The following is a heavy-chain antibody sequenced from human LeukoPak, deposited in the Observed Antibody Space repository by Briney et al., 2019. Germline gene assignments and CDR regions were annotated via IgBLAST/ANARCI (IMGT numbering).Heavy chain of an antibody. V-gene: IGHV3-7*01. CDR3: VRDRGWYHFDL. J-gene: IGHJ4*02. Sequence: GGSLRLSCTTSGFNFRAYWMGWVRQAPGKGLEWVAHIKEDATESRSADSVKGRFSISRDNTKNSLFLQLNSLRTEDTAVYYCVRDRGWYHFDLWGQGTLVTVSS. D-gene: IGHD3-10*01. CDR1: GFNFRAYW. CDR2: IKEDATES.